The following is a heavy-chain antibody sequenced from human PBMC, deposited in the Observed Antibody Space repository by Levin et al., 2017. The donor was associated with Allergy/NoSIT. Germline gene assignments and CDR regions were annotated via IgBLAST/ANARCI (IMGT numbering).Heavy chain of an antibody. J-gene: IGHJ5*02. CDR2: IYYSGST. Sequence: SETLSLTCTVSGGSISSGGYYWSWIRQHPGKGLEWIGYIYYSGSTYYNPSLKSRVTISVDTSKNQFSLKLSSVTAADTAVYYCARARTPMTTVTEWFDPWGQGTLVTVSS. V-gene: IGHV4-31*03. CDR3: ARARTPMTTVTEWFDP. D-gene: IGHD4-17*01. CDR1: GGSISSGGYY.